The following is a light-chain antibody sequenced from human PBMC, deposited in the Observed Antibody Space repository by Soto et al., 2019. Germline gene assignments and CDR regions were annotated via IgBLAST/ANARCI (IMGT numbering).Light chain of an antibody. CDR2: VNG. V-gene: IGLV1-40*01. J-gene: IGLJ1*01. Sequence: QSVLTQPPSVSGAPWQRVTISCTGSSSNIGAGGDVHWYQQLPGTAPKLLIYVNGNRPSGVPDRFSGFKSGTSASLAITGLQAEDEADYYCQCYDSGLSTSIFGTGTKVTVL. CDR3: QCYDSGLSTSI. CDR1: SSNIGAGGD.